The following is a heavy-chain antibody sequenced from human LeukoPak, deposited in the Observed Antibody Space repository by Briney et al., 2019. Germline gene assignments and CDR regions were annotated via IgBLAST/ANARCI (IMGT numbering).Heavy chain of an antibody. CDR1: GFTFSSYE. V-gene: IGHV3-48*03. CDR2: ISSSGSTI. Sequence: GGSLRLSCAASGFTFSSYEMNWVRQAPGKGLEWVSYISSSGSTIYYADSVKGRFTISRDNAKNSLYLQMNSLRAEDTAVYYCAREGGSYRGAFDIWGQGTMVTVSS. D-gene: IGHD1-26*01. CDR3: AREGGSYRGAFDI. J-gene: IGHJ3*02.